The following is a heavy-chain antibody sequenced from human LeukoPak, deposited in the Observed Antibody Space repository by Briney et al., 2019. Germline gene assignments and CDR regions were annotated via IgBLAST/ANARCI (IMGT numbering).Heavy chain of an antibody. V-gene: IGHV4-4*02. Sequence: SGTLSLTCAVSGGSITTRNFWSWVRQPPGKGLEWIAEMHHGGSANYNPSLKSRVSMSVDTSKNQFSLKLSSVTAADTAVYYCARVAYSSSWGGSPIDYWGQGTLVTVSS. CDR3: ARVAYSSSWGGSPIDY. CDR1: GGSITTRNF. J-gene: IGHJ4*02. D-gene: IGHD6-13*01. CDR2: MHHGGSA.